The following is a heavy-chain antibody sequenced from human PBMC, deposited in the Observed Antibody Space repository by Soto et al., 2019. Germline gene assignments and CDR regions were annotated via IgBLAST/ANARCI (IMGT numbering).Heavy chain of an antibody. CDR1: GFTFSSYW. V-gene: IGHV3-7*01. CDR2: IKEYLSEK. CDR3: ARDAN. Sequence: GGSLRLSCAASGFTFSSYWMSWVRQAPVNGLEFVASIKEYLSEKYYVDYVRGRFTISSYNAKNSLYLQMNILRDEETAGYYCARDANWGQGTVVTVSS. J-gene: IGHJ4*02.